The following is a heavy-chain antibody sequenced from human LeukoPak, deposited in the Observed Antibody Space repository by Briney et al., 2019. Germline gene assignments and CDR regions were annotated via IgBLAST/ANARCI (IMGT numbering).Heavy chain of an antibody. D-gene: IGHD2-2*01. CDR2: INPNSGGT. V-gene: IGHV1-2*02. CDR1: GYTFTGYY. J-gene: IGHJ4*02. CDR3: ASSRGYCSSTSCPFDY. Sequence: ASVKVSCKASGYTFTGYYMHWVRQAPGQGLEWMGWINPNSGGTNYAQKFQGRVTMTRDTSISTAYMELSRLRSDDTAVYYCASSRGYCSSTSCPFDYWGQGTLVTVSS.